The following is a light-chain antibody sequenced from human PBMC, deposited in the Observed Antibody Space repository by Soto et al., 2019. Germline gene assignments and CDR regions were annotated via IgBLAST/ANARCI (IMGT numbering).Light chain of an antibody. J-gene: IGKJ1*01. CDR3: QQYITYST. CDR1: QSISTS. V-gene: IGKV1-5*01. CDR2: GAS. Sequence: DIQMTQSPSTLSASVGDTDTITCRASQSISTSLAWYQQKPGKAPNLLISGASTLEEGVPSRFRGSGSGTEFTLTITSLQTDDFATYYCQQYITYSTFGQGTKVDIK.